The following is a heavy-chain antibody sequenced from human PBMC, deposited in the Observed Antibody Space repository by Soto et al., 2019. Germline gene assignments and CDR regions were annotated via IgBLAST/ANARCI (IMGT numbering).Heavy chain of an antibody. V-gene: IGHV1-46*01. CDR3: ARIQRPRYSGYDYLDY. D-gene: IGHD5-12*01. CDR2: INPSDGST. J-gene: IGHJ4*02. Sequence: ASVKVSCKASGYTLTNYYMHWVRQAPGQGPEWMGIINPSDGSTSYAQKFQGRVTMTGDTSTSTVYMELSSLRSEDTAVYYCARIQRPRYSGYDYLDYWGQGTLVTVSS. CDR1: GYTLTNYY.